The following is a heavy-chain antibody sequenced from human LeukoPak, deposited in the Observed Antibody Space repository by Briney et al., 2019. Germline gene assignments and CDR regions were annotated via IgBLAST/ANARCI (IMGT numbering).Heavy chain of an antibody. D-gene: IGHD1-14*01. CDR3: ARSRGNYYYYYMDV. V-gene: IGHV4-59*11. CDR2: IYDSEST. CDR1: GGSISSLY. J-gene: IGHJ6*03. Sequence: PSENLSLTCTVSGGSISSLYWSWVRQAPGRGLEWVGYIYDSESTNYNPSLKSRVTISVDTSKNQFSLKVSSVTAADTAVYYCARSRGNYYYYYMDVWGKGTTVTVSS.